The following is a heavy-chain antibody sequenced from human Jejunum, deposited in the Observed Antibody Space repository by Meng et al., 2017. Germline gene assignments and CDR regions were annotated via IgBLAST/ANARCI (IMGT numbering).Heavy chain of an antibody. CDR1: GGSISSSSSY. Sequence: LPESGPGLVKTSATLSLTCYVSGGSISSSSSYWGWVRQPPGEGLEWIGNIYYSETTYYNPSLKSRVTIGIDASKNLFSLRLTSVTAADTGIYYCARWGIMSGYDYESAYWGQGRLVTVSS. V-gene: IGHV4-39*07. CDR3: ARWGIMSGYDYESAY. CDR2: IYYSETT. D-gene: IGHD5-12*01. J-gene: IGHJ4*02.